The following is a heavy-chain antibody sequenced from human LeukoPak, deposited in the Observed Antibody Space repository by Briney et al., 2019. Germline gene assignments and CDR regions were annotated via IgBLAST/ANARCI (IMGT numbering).Heavy chain of an antibody. J-gene: IGHJ2*01. CDR1: GGSISSYY. V-gene: IGHV4-4*07. Sequence: SETLSLTCTVSGGSISSYYWSWIRQPAGKGLEWIGRIYTSGSTNYNPSLKSRVTISVDMSNNQFSLKLTSVTAADTAVYYCARNYGYNYGGNWYFDLWGRGTLVTVSS. CDR2: IYTSGST. D-gene: IGHD5-18*01. CDR3: ARNYGYNYGGNWYFDL.